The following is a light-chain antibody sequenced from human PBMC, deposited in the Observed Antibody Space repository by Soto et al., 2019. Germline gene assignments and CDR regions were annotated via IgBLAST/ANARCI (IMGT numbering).Light chain of an antibody. CDR1: QSISYW. CDR2: DAS. J-gene: IGKJ1*01. Sequence: DIQMTQSPSTLSASVGDRVTITCRASQSISYWLAWYQQKPGKAPKLLIYDASSLESGVPSRFSGSGSGTEFTLTISSLQPDDSATYYCQQYNSYSTFGQGTKVDIK. V-gene: IGKV1-5*01. CDR3: QQYNSYST.